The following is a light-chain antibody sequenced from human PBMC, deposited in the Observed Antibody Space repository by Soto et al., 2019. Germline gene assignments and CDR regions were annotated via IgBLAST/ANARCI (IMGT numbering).Light chain of an antibody. CDR2: DNT. CDR1: SSNIGTHWP. Sequence: QSVLTQPPSVSGAPGQRVIISCTGSSSNIGTHWPVHWYQQLPGTAPKLIIYDNTNRPSGVPDRFSGSKSGTSASLAVTGLQAGDEADYYCQSYENSLSAWVFGGGTKLTVL. CDR3: QSYENSLSAWV. V-gene: IGLV1-40*01. J-gene: IGLJ3*02.